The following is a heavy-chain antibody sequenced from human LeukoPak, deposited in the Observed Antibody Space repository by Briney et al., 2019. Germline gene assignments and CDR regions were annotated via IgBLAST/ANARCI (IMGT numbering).Heavy chain of an antibody. D-gene: IGHD6-13*01. CDR2: ISYDGGNK. J-gene: IGHJ4*02. CDR3: ARARSYSSSWYGDY. CDR1: GFTFNTYA. Sequence: GRSLRLSCAASGFTFNTYAMHWVRQAPAKELEWVAIISYDGGNKYYADSVKGRFTISRDNSKNTLSLQMNSVTAEDTAVYYCARARSYSSSWYGDYWGQGTLVTVSS. V-gene: IGHV3-30-3*01.